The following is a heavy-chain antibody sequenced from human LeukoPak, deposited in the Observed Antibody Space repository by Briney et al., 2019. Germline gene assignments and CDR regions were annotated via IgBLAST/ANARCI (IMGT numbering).Heavy chain of an antibody. CDR2: IRSKANSYAT. Sequence: GGSLKLSCAASGFTFSGSAMHWVRQASGKGLEWVGRIRSKANSYATAYAASVKGRFTISRDDSKNTAYLQMNSLRAEDTAVYYYARDLPPMPWGQGTLVTVSS. D-gene: IGHD5/OR15-5a*01. V-gene: IGHV3-73*01. CDR1: GFTFSGSA. CDR3: ARDLPPMP. J-gene: IGHJ5*02.